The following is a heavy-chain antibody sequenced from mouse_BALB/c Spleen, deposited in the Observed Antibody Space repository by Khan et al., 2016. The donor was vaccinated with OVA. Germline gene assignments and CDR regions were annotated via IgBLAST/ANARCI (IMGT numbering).Heavy chain of an antibody. D-gene: IGHD1-1*01. CDR3: ARGNYYGYYFDY. CDR1: GYSITSGYA. J-gene: IGHJ2*01. Sequence: EVQLQESGPGLVKPSQSLSLTCTITGYSITSGYAWNWIRQFPGNKLEWMGYISYSGCTSYNPSLKSRISITRDTSKNQFFLQLNSVTTEDTATYYCARGNYYGYYFDYWGQGTTLTVSS. V-gene: IGHV3-2*02. CDR2: ISYSGCT.